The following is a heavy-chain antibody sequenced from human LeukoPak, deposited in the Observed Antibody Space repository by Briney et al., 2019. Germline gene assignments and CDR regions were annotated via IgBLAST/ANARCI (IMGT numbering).Heavy chain of an antibody. D-gene: IGHD1-7*01. Sequence: ALVKVSCKASGYIFAIYAMIWVRQAPGQGLELMGWINTNTGNPTYAQGFTGRFVFSLDTSVSTAYLQISSLKAEDTAVYYCARDYTVTLGTTTYFQHWGQGTLVTVSS. CDR3: ARDYTVTLGTTTYFQH. J-gene: IGHJ1*01. V-gene: IGHV7-4-1*02. CDR2: INTNTGNP. CDR1: GYIFAIYA.